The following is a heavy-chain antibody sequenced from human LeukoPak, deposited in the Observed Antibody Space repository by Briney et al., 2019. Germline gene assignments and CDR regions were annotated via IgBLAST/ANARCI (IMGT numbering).Heavy chain of an antibody. D-gene: IGHD3-22*01. CDR1: GYTFTSYG. CDR3: AREYKSYYYDSSGYYYHLVDCGY. J-gene: IGHJ4*02. CDR2: ISAYNGNT. Sequence: GASVKVSCKASGYTFTSYGISWVRQAPGQGLEWMGWISAYNGNTNYAQKLQGRVTMTTDTSTSTAYMELRSLRSDDTAVYYCAREYKSYYYDSSGYYYHLVDCGYWGQGTLVTVSS. V-gene: IGHV1-18*01.